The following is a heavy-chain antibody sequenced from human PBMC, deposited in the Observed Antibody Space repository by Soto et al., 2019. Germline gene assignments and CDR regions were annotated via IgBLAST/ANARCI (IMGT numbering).Heavy chain of an antibody. CDR1: GSSISSGDYS. J-gene: IGHJ4*02. V-gene: IGHV4-30-2*01. CDR2: IYYGGST. D-gene: IGHD3-22*01. Sequence: QLQLQESGSGLVKPSQTLSLTCAVSGSSISSGDYSWNRIRQPPGKGLEWIGYIYYGGSTYYNPSLQSGVTMSVDRSRNQFSLKLNSVTATDTAVYYCARVRREYDNSGPVDYWGQGTLVTVSS. CDR3: ARVRREYDNSGPVDY.